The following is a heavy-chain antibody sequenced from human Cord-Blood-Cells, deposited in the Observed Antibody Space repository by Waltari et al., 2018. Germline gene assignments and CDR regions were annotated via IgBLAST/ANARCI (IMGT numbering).Heavy chain of an antibody. J-gene: IGHJ3*02. CDR1: GGTFSSYA. D-gene: IGHD5-18*01. CDR2: ISSIIDTA. CDR3: VMAVYSYDAFNI. Sequence: QVQLVQSGAEVKKPGSSVKVSCKASGGTFSSYAISWVRLAPGQGLEWMGGISSIIDTANSAQKFQGRVTITADESTRAAYMVLSSLKSEDTAVYYCVMAVYSYDAFNILGQGTMVTVAS. V-gene: IGHV1-69*01.